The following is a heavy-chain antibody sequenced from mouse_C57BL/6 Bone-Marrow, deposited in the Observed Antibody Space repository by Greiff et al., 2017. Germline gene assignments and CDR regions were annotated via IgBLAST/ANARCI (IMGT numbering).Heavy chain of an antibody. J-gene: IGHJ1*03. CDR3: AREFGSSYDWYFDG. Sequence: VQLQQPGAELVMPGASVKLSCKASGYTFTSYWMHWVKPRPGQGLEWIGEIDPSDSYTNYNQKFKGKSTLTVDKSSSPASLQLSSLTSEDSAGYYCAREFGSSYDWYFDGGGTGTTGTVST. D-gene: IGHD1-1*01. V-gene: IGHV1-69*01. CDR2: IDPSDSYT. CDR1: GYTFTSYW.